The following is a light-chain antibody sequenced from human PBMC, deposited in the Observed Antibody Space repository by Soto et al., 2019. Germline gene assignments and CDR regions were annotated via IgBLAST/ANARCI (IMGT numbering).Light chain of an antibody. V-gene: IGKV3-20*01. J-gene: IGKJ1*01. CDR3: QQYGSSPGT. CDR2: GAS. Sequence: EIVLTQSPATXSXXPXXXXXXXXRASQSVSSSYLAWYQQKPGQAPRLLIYGASSRATGIPDRFSGSGSGTDFTLTISRLEPEDFAVYYCQQYGSSPGTFGQGTKVDIK. CDR1: QSVSSSY.